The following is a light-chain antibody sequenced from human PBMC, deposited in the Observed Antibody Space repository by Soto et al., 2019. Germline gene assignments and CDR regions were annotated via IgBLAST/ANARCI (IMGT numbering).Light chain of an antibody. CDR1: KSLVYSDGNTH. V-gene: IGKV2-30*01. Sequence: DVVLTQSPLSLPVTFGQPASISCRSSKSLVYSDGNTHLSWFHQRPGQSPRRLIYRVSSRDSGVPDRFSGSGSGTDFTPEISRVEAEDVGIYFCTQGTHWPRTFGQGTKVEVK. CDR3: TQGTHWPRT. CDR2: RVS. J-gene: IGKJ1*01.